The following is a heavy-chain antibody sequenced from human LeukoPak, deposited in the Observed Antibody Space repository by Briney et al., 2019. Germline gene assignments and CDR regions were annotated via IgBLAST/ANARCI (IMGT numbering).Heavy chain of an antibody. J-gene: IGHJ5*02. CDR3: ARDPTVSYNWNDHWFDP. CDR2: IYHSGST. D-gene: IGHD1-1*01. V-gene: IGHV4-59*01. Sequence: SETLSLTCTVSGGSISSYYWSWIRQPPGKGLEWIGYIYHSGSTNYNPSLKSRVTISVDTSKNQFSLKLSSVTAADTAVYYCARDPTVSYNWNDHWFDPWGQGTLVTVSS. CDR1: GGSISSYY.